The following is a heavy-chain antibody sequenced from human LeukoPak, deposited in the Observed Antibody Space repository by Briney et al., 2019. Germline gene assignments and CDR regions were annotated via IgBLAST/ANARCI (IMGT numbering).Heavy chain of an antibody. Sequence: SETLPLTCTVSSGAITSGGYSWSWIRQPPGKGLEWIGYIFPSGNTYFNPSLKSRVTISVDKSRNQFSLKLSSVTAADTAVYYCAREVDWFDPWGQGTLVTVSS. CDR1: SGAITSGGYS. J-gene: IGHJ5*02. CDR2: IFPSGNT. D-gene: IGHD2-15*01. CDR3: AREVDWFDP. V-gene: IGHV4-30-2*01.